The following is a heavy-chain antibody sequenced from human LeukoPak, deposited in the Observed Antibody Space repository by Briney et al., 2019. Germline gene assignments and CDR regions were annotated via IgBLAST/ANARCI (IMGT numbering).Heavy chain of an antibody. D-gene: IGHD4-17*01. J-gene: IGHJ3*02. V-gene: IGHV4-59*01. Sequence: SETLSLTCTVSGGSISSYYWSWIRQPPGKGLEWIGYIYYSGSTNYNPSLKSRVTISVDTSKNQFSLKVSSVTAADTAVYYCARDLNYGDASAFDIWGQGTMVTVSS. CDR1: GGSISSYY. CDR3: ARDLNYGDASAFDI. CDR2: IYYSGST.